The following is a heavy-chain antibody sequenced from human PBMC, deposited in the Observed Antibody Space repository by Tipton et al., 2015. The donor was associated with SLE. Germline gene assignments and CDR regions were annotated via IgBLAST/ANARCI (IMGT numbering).Heavy chain of an antibody. Sequence: TLSLTCTVSGYSISSDYYWGWIRQPPGKGLEWIGSIYHSGSTHYNPSLKSRVSISVDTSKNQFSLKLSSVTAADTAIYYCARSLPLTVTHWGQGTLVTVSS. CDR2: IYHSGST. V-gene: IGHV4-38-2*02. D-gene: IGHD4-17*01. J-gene: IGHJ4*02. CDR3: ARSLPLTVTH. CDR1: GYSISSDYY.